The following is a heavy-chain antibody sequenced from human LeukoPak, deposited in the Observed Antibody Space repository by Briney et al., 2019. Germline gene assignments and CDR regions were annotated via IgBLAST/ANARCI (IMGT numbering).Heavy chain of an antibody. CDR2: ISSSSSYI. V-gene: IGHV3-21*01. J-gene: IGHJ4*02. Sequence: GGSLRLSCAASGFTFSSYSMNWVRQAPGKGLEWVSSISSSSSYIYYADSVKGRFTISRDNAKNSLYLQMNSLRAEDTAVYYCARVDDFWSGYENRYGQYYFDYWGQGTLVTVSS. CDR1: GFTFSSYS. CDR3: ARVDDFWSGYENRYGQYYFDY. D-gene: IGHD3-3*01.